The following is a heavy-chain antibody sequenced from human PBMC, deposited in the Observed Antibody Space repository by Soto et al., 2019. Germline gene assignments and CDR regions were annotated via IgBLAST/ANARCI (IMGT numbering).Heavy chain of an antibody. CDR3: AKDVEKRVYSSGSFDY. D-gene: IGHD6-19*01. Sequence: GGSLRLSCAASGFTFSSYAVSWVRQAPGKGLEWVSAISGGGGSTFYVDSVKGRFTISRDNSKNTVFLQMNSLRAEDTAVYYCAKDVEKRVYSSGSFDYWGQGTLVTVSS. J-gene: IGHJ4*02. CDR2: ISGGGGST. V-gene: IGHV3-23*01. CDR1: GFTFSSYA.